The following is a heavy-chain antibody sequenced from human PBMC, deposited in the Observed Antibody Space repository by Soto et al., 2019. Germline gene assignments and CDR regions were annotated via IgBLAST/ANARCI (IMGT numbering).Heavy chain of an antibody. J-gene: IGHJ4*02. CDR1: GFTFSTYA. D-gene: IGHD2-8*01. CDR2: ISGTVGNT. Sequence: PGLSLRLSCAASGFTFSTYAINWVRQAPGKGLEWVSAISGTVGNTYYADSVKGRFTISRDNSKNTLYLQMNSLRAEDTAEYFCAKIHATISTNFDYWGQGNLGTVSS. CDR3: AKIHATISTNFDY. V-gene: IGHV3-23*01.